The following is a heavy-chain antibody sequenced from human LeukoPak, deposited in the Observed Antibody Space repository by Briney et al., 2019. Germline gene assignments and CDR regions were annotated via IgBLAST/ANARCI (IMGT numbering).Heavy chain of an antibody. CDR2: SSAGNLNT. CDR3: AGDPSLYVEPWYFDL. CDR1: GYTVTSYA. D-gene: IGHD4-17*01. Sequence: ASVKVSCKASGYTVTSYAIHWLRQAPGQRFEWMGWSSAGNLNTKYSQKFQDRVTFTTDTSANTAYMEMSSLRSDDTAVYYCAGDPSLYVEPWYFDLWGRGSLVIVSS. J-gene: IGHJ2*01. V-gene: IGHV1-3*01.